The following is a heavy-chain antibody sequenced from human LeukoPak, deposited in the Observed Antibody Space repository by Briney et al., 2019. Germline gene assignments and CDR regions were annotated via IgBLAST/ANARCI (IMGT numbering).Heavy chain of an antibody. D-gene: IGHD6-19*01. Sequence: ASVKVSCKASGYTFTGYYMHWVRQAPGQGLEWMGRINPNSGGTNYAQKFQGRVTITRDTSISTAYMELSRLRSDDTAVYYCARDLRTVAGTERENRFDPWGQGTLVTVSS. CDR3: ARDLRTVAGTERENRFDP. V-gene: IGHV1-2*06. J-gene: IGHJ5*02. CDR1: GYTFTGYY. CDR2: INPNSGGT.